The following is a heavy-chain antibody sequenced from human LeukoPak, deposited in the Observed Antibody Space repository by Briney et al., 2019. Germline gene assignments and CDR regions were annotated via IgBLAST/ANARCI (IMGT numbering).Heavy chain of an antibody. CDR2: IYYSGST. J-gene: IGHJ5*02. CDR3: ARLYYDFWSGSIPGWFDP. V-gene: IGHV4-30-4*08. CDR1: GGSISSSSYY. D-gene: IGHD3-3*01. Sequence: PSETLSLTCTVSGGSISSSSYYWSWIRQPPGKGLEWIGYIYYSGSTYYNPSLKSRVTISVDTSKNQFSLKLSSVTAADTAVYYCARLYYDFWSGSIPGWFDPWGQGTLVTVSS.